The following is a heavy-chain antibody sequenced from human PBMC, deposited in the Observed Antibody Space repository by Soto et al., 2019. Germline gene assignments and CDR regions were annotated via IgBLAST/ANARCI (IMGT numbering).Heavy chain of an antibody. Sequence: EVRLLESGGGLVQPGGSLRLSCAASGFHFSTTGILWVRQPPGAGLEWVSAIGPKPSNTKYTDSVKGRFVISRDNSRNTVFLQMSALRAEDTALYYCTTARHCSSDACPSAEWGQGTLITVSS. CDR2: IGPKPSNT. CDR3: TTARHCSSDACPSAE. V-gene: IGHV3-23*05. J-gene: IGHJ4*02. CDR1: GFHFSTTG. D-gene: IGHD6-13*01.